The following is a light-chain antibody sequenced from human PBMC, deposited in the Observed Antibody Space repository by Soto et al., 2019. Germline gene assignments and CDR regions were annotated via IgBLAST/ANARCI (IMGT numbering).Light chain of an antibody. V-gene: IGLV4-69*01. CDR2: LNSDGSH. CDR1: SGRSSYA. CDR3: QTWGTGIQGV. J-gene: IGLJ3*02. Sequence: QLVLTQSPSASASLGASVKLTCTLSSGRSSYAIAWHQQQPEKGPRYLMKLNSDGSHSKGDGIPDRFSGSSSGAERYLTISSLQSGDEADYYCQTWGTGIQGVFGGGTKLTVL.